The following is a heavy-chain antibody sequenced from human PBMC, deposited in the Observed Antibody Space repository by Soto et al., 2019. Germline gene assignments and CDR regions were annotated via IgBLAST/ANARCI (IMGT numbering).Heavy chain of an antibody. J-gene: IGHJ4*02. CDR2: ISGGGGST. Sequence: PGGSLRLSCAASGFTFSSYAMSWVRQAPGKGLGWVSAISGGGGSTYYADSVKGRFTISRDNSKNTLYLQMNSLRAEGTAVYYCAKDGARTDSSGPRNYWGQGXLVTVSS. CDR1: GFTFSSYA. V-gene: IGHV3-23*01. D-gene: IGHD3-22*01. CDR3: AKDGARTDSSGPRNY.